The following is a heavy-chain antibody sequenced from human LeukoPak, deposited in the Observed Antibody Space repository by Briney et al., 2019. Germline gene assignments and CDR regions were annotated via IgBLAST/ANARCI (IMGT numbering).Heavy chain of an antibody. J-gene: IGHJ4*02. CDR2: SSSSSSYK. CDR3: APGGSDSSGYEPHYFNY. Sequence: PGGSLRLSCAASGFSFSSYSMNWVRQAPGKGLERVSSSSSSSSYKYYADSVKGRFTISRDNAKNSLYLQMNSLRAEDTAVYYCAPGGSDSSGYEPHYFNYWGQGALVTVSS. D-gene: IGHD3-22*01. CDR1: GFSFSSYS. V-gene: IGHV3-21*01.